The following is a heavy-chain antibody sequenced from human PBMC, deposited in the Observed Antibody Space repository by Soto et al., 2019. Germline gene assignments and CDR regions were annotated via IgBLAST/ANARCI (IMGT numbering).Heavy chain of an antibody. V-gene: IGHV4-30-2*01. J-gene: IGHJ6*02. Sequence: QLQLQESGSGLVKPSQTLSLTCAVSGGSITTSDYSWSWIRQPPGRRLEWIGSIYHTGTTHYIPSLKSRVTMSLDKSKNQFSLDLTSMTAADTAVYYCVRERTIFGVAPGGGVDVWGRGTTVTVSS. D-gene: IGHD3-3*01. CDR3: VRERTIFGVAPGGGVDV. CDR2: IYHTGTT. CDR1: GGSITTSDYS.